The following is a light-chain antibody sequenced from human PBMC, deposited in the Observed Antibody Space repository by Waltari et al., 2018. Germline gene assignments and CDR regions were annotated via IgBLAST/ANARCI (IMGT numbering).Light chain of an antibody. Sequence: EIVLTQSPATLSVSPGERATLSCRASRSVGTNLAWYQQKPGQAPRLLIYGAYTRATGMPARISGSGSGTEFTLTISSLQSEDFGVYYCQQYSAWPPSYTFGQGTKLEL. CDR3: QQYSAWPPSYT. V-gene: IGKV3-15*01. CDR1: RSVGTN. J-gene: IGKJ2*01. CDR2: GAY.